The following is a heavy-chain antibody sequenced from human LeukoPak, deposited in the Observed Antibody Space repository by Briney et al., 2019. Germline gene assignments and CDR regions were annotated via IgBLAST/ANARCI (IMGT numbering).Heavy chain of an antibody. CDR2: IKQDGSET. V-gene: IGHV3-7*01. Sequence: GGSLRLSCAASEFTFSYYWMSWVRQAPGKGLEWVANIKQDGSETFYVDSVKGRFSISRDNAKKSLYLQMNSLRAEDTAVYYCARVIGGSYYYYYYMDVWGKGTTVTISS. J-gene: IGHJ6*03. CDR1: EFTFSYYW. CDR3: ARVIGGSYYYYYYMDV. D-gene: IGHD1-26*01.